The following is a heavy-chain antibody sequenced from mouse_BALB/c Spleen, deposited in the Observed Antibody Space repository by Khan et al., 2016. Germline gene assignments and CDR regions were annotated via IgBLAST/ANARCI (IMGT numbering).Heavy chain of an antibody. V-gene: IGHV14-3*02. CDR2: IDPANGNT. CDR3: ARIYYGGAY. D-gene: IGHD2-1*01. Sequence: VQLQQSGADLVKPGASVKLSCTASGFNIKDTYIHWVKQRPEQALEWIGRIDPANGNTEYDPKFQGKATITADISSNTAYLQLSSLTSEDTAVYYSARIYYGGAYGGQGTLVTVSA. CDR1: GFNIKDTY. J-gene: IGHJ3*01.